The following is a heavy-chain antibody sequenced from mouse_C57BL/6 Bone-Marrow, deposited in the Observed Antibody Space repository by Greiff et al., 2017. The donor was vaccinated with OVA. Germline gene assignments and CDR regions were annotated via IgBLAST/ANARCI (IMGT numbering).Heavy chain of an antibody. Sequence: VQLKESVAELVRPGASVKLSCTASGFNIKNTYMHWVKQRPEQGLEWIGRIDPANGNTKYAPKVQGKATITADTSANTAYLQLSSLTSEDTAIYYCARLRWLLSYYAMDYWGQGTSVTVSS. CDR2: IDPANGNT. V-gene: IGHV14-3*01. J-gene: IGHJ4*01. CDR3: ARLRWLLSYYAMDY. CDR1: GFNIKNTY. D-gene: IGHD2-3*01.